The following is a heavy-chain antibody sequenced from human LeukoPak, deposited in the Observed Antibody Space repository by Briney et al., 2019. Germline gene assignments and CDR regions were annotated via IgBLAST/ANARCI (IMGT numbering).Heavy chain of an antibody. CDR3: ARIRDGYNDAYDI. Sequence: WASVKVSCKASGYTFTNYYIHWVRQAPGQGLEWMGLINPGGGNTNYAQNFQGRVTMTRDTSASTVYMELSSLRSEDTAIYYCARIRDGYNDAYDIWGQGTVATVPS. D-gene: IGHD5-24*01. CDR2: INPGGGNT. J-gene: IGHJ3*02. CDR1: GYTFTNYY. V-gene: IGHV1-46*01.